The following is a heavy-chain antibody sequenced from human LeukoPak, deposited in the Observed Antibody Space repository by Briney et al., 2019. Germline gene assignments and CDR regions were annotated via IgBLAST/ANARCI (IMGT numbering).Heavy chain of an antibody. V-gene: IGHV1-69*05. Sequence: GSSVKVSCKASGGTFSSYAISWVRQAPGQGLEWMGGIIPIFGTANYAQKFQGRVTITTDESTSTAYMELSSLRSEDTAVYYCARGLSDTAMATAEYFQHWGQGTLVTVSS. D-gene: IGHD5-18*01. CDR2: IIPIFGTA. J-gene: IGHJ1*01. CDR3: ARGLSDTAMATAEYFQH. CDR1: GGTFSSYA.